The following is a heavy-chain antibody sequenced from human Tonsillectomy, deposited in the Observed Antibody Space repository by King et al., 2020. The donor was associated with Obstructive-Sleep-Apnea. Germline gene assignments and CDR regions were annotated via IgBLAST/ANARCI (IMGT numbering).Heavy chain of an antibody. Sequence: QLQESGPGLVKPSQTLSLTCTVSGGSISSGDYYWSWIRQPPGKGLEWIGYIYYSGSTYYNPSLKSRVTISVDTSKNQFSLKLSSVTAADTAVYYCARVGTTVVTETNFDYWGQGTLVTVSS. CDR2: IYYSGST. J-gene: IGHJ4*02. CDR3: ARVGTTVVTETNFDY. V-gene: IGHV4-30-4*01. CDR1: GGSISSGDYY. D-gene: IGHD4-23*01.